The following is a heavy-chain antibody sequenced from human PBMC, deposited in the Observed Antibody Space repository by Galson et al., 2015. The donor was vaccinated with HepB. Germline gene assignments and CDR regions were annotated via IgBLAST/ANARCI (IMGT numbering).Heavy chain of an antibody. D-gene: IGHD3-3*01. CDR2: TYYRSKWFN. Sequence: CAISGDSVSSNSAAWNWIRQSPSRGLEWLGRTYYRSKWFNDYAVSVKSRITINPDTSKNQFSLQLNSVTPEDTAVYYCARGTIVYDFWSGYSTLDVWGQGTTVTVSS. V-gene: IGHV6-1*01. J-gene: IGHJ6*02. CDR3: ARGTIVYDFWSGYSTLDV. CDR1: GDSVSSNSAA.